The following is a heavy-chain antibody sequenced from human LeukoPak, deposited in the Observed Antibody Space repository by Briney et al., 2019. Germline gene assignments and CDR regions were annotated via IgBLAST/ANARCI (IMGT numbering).Heavy chain of an antibody. Sequence: GGSLRLSCIPRGHTFRTYTISSVRQAPGEGLKWVSGILVNGGTYYADSVKGRFTISRDDSKNTLYLQMNSLKTEDKAVYFCTSSWNDWGQGTLVTVSS. D-gene: IGHD6-13*01. CDR1: GHTFRTYT. J-gene: IGHJ4*02. CDR2: ILVNGGT. V-gene: IGHV3-23*01. CDR3: TSSWND.